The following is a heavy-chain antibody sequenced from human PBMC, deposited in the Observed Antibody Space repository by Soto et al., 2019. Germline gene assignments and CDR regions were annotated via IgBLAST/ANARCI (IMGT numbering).Heavy chain of an antibody. D-gene: IGHD1-26*01. J-gene: IGHJ6*02. CDR3: AREGSSSGCYFYYYYYGMDV. V-gene: IGHV3-74*01. Sequence: GGSLRLSCAASGFTFSSYWMHWVRQAPGKGLVWVSRINSDGSSTSYADSVKGRFTISRDNAKNTLYLQMNSLRAEATAVYYCAREGSSSGCYFYYYYYGMDVWGQGTTVTVSS. CDR1: GFTFSSYW. CDR2: INSDGSST.